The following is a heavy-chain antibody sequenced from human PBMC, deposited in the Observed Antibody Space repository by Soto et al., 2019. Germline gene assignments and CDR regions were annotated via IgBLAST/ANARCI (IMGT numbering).Heavy chain of an antibody. V-gene: IGHV1-2*02. CDR1: EYTFIGFH. CDR3: ARDTVEYKDIVLMVNYYGMDV. J-gene: IGHJ6*02. D-gene: IGHD2-8*01. Sequence: ASVKVSCKASEYTFIGFHLHWVRQAPGQGFEWMGWINPKSGDTKYAQKFQGSVTLTRHTSISTGYMELSSLRSEDTAVYYCARDTVEYKDIVLMVNYYGMDVWGQGTTVTVSS. CDR2: INPKSGDT.